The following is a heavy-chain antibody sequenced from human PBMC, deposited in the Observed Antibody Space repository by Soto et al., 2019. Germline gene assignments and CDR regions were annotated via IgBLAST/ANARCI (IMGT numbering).Heavy chain of an antibody. J-gene: IGHJ6*02. Sequence: GGSLRLSCAASGFTFSSYGMHWVRQAPGKGLQWVSLISYDGSSDYYVDSVKGRFTISRDNSKNTLYLQMNSLRTEDTAVYYCAKAHVDTEYYGMDVWGQGTTVTVSS. D-gene: IGHD5-18*01. V-gene: IGHV3-30*18. CDR1: GFTFSSYG. CDR3: AKAHVDTEYYGMDV. CDR2: ISYDGSSD.